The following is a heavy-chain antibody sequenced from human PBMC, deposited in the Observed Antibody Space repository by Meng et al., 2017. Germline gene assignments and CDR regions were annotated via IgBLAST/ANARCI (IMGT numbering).Heavy chain of an antibody. J-gene: IGHJ4*02. CDR2: INPNSGGK. CDR3: AIDDYDILTGYYRTLDY. D-gene: IGHD3-9*01. Sequence: SVHVSCKASGYTFTGYYMHWLRQAPGQGLEWMGRINPNSGGKNYAQKSQGRVTMTRETSISTAYMELSRLSSDDTAVYYSAIDDYDILTGYYRTLDYWGQGTLVTVSS. V-gene: IGHV1-2*06. CDR1: GYTFTGYY.